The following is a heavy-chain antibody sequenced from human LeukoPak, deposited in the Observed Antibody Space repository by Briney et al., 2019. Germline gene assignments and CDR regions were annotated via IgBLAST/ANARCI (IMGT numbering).Heavy chain of an antibody. CDR2: INHSGST. D-gene: IGHD2-2*01. J-gene: IGHJ4*02. CDR3: ARVGGDVVVPAATCFDY. CDR1: GGSFSGYY. Sequence: SETLSLTCAVYGGSFSGYYWSWIRQPPGKGLEWIGEINHSGSTNYNPSLKSRVTISVDTSKNQFSLKLSSVTAADTAVYYCARVGGDVVVPAATCFDYWGQGTLVTVSS. V-gene: IGHV4-34*01.